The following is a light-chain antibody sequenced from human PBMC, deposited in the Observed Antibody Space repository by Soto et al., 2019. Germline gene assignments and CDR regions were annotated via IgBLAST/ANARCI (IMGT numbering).Light chain of an antibody. CDR1: SSDVGGYHY. CDR2: DVG. J-gene: IGLJ3*02. Sequence: QSALTQPRSVSGAPGQSVTISCTGTSSDVGGYHYVSWYQQHPGEAPEIIIYDVGKRPSGVRDRCSGSTSGNTASLTISGPTAEYEDDYYCCSYAGSYSWVFGGGTKLTVL. CDR3: CSYAGSYSWV. V-gene: IGLV2-11*01.